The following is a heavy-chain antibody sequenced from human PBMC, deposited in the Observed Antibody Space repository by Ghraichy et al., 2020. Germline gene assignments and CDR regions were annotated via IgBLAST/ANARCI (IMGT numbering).Heavy chain of an antibody. CDR2: ISSSGDSI. J-gene: IGHJ4*02. Sequence: GSLRLSCAASGFTFDSYGMNWVRQPPGKGLEWVSYISSSGDSIYYADSMKGRFTISRDNAKNSLYLQMNSLRDEDTAVYHCARDLWETTMNEVDYCGQGTLVTVSS. D-gene: IGHD5-18*01. CDR3: ARDLWETTMNEVDY. CDR1: GFTFDSYG. V-gene: IGHV3-48*02.